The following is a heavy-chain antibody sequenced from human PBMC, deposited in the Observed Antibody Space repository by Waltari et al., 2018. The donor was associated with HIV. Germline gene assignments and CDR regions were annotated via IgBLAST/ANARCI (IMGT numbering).Heavy chain of an antibody. D-gene: IGHD3-16*01. J-gene: IGHJ6*02. V-gene: IGHV3-30*04. Sequence: QVQLVESGGGVVQPGRSLRLSCAASGLTFSSYAMHWVRQAPGKGLEWVAVIANDGSNKYYADSVKGRFTISRDNSKNTLYRQMNSLRAEDTAVYYCARDWGSLRDDYYYYGMDVWGQGTTVTVSS. CDR3: ARDWGSLRDDYYYYGMDV. CDR1: GLTFSSYA. CDR2: IANDGSNK.